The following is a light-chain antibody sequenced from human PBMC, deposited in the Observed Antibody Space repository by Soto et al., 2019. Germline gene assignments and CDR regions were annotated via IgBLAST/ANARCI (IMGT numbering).Light chain of an antibody. J-gene: IGKJ1*01. CDR2: RAS. Sequence: IQITQSPSTLSASVGDRVTITCRASQDIGTWLAWYQQKPEKAPKVLIYRASHLESGVPSRFSASGSGTEFSLTINSLQADDFATYYCQQYHIYSWTFGQGTKVDIK. CDR1: QDIGTW. CDR3: QQYHIYSWT. V-gene: IGKV1-5*03.